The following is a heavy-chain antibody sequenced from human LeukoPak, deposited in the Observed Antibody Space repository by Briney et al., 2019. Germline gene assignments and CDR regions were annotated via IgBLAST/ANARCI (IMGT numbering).Heavy chain of an antibody. J-gene: IGHJ4*02. CDR2: ISAYNGNT. D-gene: IGHD3-3*01. CDR3: ARDLGRTIFGVVVPGY. Sequence: ASVKVSCKASGGTFSSYAISWVRQAPGQGLEWMGWISAYNGNTNYAQKLQGRVTMTTDTSTSTAYMELRSLRSDDTAVYYCARDLGRTIFGVVVPGYWGQGTLVTVSS. V-gene: IGHV1-18*01. CDR1: GGTFSSYA.